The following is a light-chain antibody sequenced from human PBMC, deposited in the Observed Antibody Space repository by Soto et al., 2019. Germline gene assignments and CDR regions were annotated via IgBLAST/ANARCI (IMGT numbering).Light chain of an antibody. Sequence: EIVLTQSPGTLFLSPGERATISCRASQSVSSSYLAWYQQKPGQAPRLLIYGASSRATGIPDRFSGSGSGTDFTLTISRLEPEDFAVYYCQQYGSSPRTFGQGTKV. CDR2: GAS. CDR1: QSVSSSY. V-gene: IGKV3-20*01. J-gene: IGKJ1*01. CDR3: QQYGSSPRT.